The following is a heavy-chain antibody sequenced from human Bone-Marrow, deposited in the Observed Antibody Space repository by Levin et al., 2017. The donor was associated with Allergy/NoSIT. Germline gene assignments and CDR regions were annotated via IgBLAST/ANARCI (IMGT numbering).Heavy chain of an antibody. D-gene: IGHD3-22*01. CDR1: GGSISSGGYS. CDR3: ARAPNYYDSSGHSGRYFDY. V-gene: IGHV4-30-2*01. J-gene: IGHJ4*02. Sequence: SETLSLTCAVSGGSISSGGYSWSWIRQPPGKGLEWIGYIYHSGSTYYNPSLKSRVTISVDRSKNQFSLKLSSVTAADTAVYYCARAPNYYDSSGHSGRYFDYWGQGTLVTVSS. CDR2: IYHSGST.